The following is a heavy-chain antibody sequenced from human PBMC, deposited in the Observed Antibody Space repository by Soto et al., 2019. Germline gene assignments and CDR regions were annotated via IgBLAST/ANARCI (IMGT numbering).Heavy chain of an antibody. Sequence: KPSETLSLTCTVSGGSISSYYWSWIRQPPGKGLEWIGYIYYSGSTNYNPSLKSRVTISVDTSKNQFSLKLSSVTAADTAVYYCARLVDSSGYPDQIDYWGQGTLVTVSS. CDR3: ARLVDSSGYPDQIDY. CDR1: GGSISSYY. J-gene: IGHJ4*02. V-gene: IGHV4-59*01. D-gene: IGHD3-22*01. CDR2: IYYSGST.